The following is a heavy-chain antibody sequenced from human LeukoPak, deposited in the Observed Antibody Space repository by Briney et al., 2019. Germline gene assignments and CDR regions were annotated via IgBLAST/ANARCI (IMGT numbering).Heavy chain of an antibody. D-gene: IGHD6-6*01. V-gene: IGHV4-59*01. CDR1: GDSISTYY. J-gene: IGHJ4*02. CDR2: IYHSGST. CDR3: ARAFSSSSFYFNY. Sequence: KPSETLSLTCTVSGDSISTYYWNWIRQPPGKGLEWIGYIYHSGSTNYNPSLKSRVTISVDTSKNQFSLKLSSVTAADTAVYYCARAFSSSSFYFNYWGQGTLVTVFS.